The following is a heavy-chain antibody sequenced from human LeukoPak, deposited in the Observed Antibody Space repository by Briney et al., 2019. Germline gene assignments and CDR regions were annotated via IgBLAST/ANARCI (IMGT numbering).Heavy chain of an antibody. CDR2: MNPNSGNT. V-gene: IGHV1-8*01. Sequence: ASVKVSCKASGYTFTSYDINWVRQATGQGLEWMGWMNPNSGNTGYAQKFQGRVTMTRNTSISTAYMELSSLRSEDTAVYYCARERPKYYYYYGMDVWGRGTTVTVSS. CDR3: ARERPKYYYYYGMDV. J-gene: IGHJ6*02. CDR1: GYTFTSYD.